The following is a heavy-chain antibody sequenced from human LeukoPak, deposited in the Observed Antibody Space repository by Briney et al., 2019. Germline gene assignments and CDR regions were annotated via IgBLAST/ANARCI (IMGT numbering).Heavy chain of an antibody. Sequence: GGSLRLSCAASGFTFSSYGMHWVRQAPGKGLEWVAVISYDGSNKYYADSVKGRFTISRDNAKNSLYLQMNSLRAEDTAVYYCARDPYSGSYGNYYYYFMDVWGKGTTVTISS. V-gene: IGHV3-30*03. CDR2: ISYDGSNK. CDR3: ARDPYSGSYGNYYYYFMDV. CDR1: GFTFSSYG. D-gene: IGHD1-26*01. J-gene: IGHJ6*03.